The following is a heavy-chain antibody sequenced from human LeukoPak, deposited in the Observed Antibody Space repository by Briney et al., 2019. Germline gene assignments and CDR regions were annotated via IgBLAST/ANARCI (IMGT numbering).Heavy chain of an antibody. CDR3: AREGDYGSGSYCPFDP. CDR2: IYPGDSDT. Sequence: GESLKISCKCSGYSFTSYWIGWVRQMPGKGLEWMGIIYPGDSDTRYSPSFQGQVTISADKSISTPYLQWSSLKASDTAMYYCAREGDYGSGSYCPFDPWGQGTLVTVSS. CDR1: GYSFTSYW. J-gene: IGHJ5*02. V-gene: IGHV5-51*01. D-gene: IGHD3-10*01.